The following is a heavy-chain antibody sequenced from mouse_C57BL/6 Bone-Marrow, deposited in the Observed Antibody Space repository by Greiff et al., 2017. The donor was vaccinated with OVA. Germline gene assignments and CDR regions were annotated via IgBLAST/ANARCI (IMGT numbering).Heavy chain of an antibody. D-gene: IGHD1-1*01. CDR2: ISYDGSN. CDR1: GYSFTSCYY. J-gene: IGHJ2*01. Sequence: VQLKESGPGLVKPSQSLSLTCSVTGYSFTSCYYWNWIRQFPGNKLEWLGYISYDGSNNYNPSLKNRISITRDTSTNPFFLKLKSVTTEDTATYDCARGYYYGSSYHWGQGTTLTVSS. CDR3: ARGYYYGSSYH. V-gene: IGHV3-6*01.